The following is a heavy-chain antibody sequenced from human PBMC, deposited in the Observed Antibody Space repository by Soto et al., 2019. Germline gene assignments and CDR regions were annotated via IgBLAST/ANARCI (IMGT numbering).Heavy chain of an antibody. D-gene: IGHD3-22*01. CDR1: GGSFSGYY. V-gene: IGHV4-34*01. CDR2: INHSGST. J-gene: IGHJ6*02. Sequence: SETLSLTCAVYGGSFSGYYWSWIRQPPGKGLEWIGEINHSGSTNYNPSLKSRVTISVDTSKNQFSLKLSSVTAADTAVDYCARDLYYYDSSGPRTLYYYYYGMDVWGQGTTVTVS. CDR3: ARDLYYYDSSGPRTLYYYYYGMDV.